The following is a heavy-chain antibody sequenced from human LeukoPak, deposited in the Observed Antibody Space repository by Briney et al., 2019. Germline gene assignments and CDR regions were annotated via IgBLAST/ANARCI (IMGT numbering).Heavy chain of an antibody. J-gene: IGHJ6*02. CDR3: ARGRYYGMDV. Sequence: GASVKVSCKASGYISTDYYMHWVRQAPGQGLEWMGWMNPNSGNTGYAQKFQGRVTMTRNTSISTAYMELSSLRSEDTAVYYCARGRYYGMDVWGQGTTVTVSS. CDR2: MNPNSGNT. V-gene: IGHV1-8*02. CDR1: GYISTDYY.